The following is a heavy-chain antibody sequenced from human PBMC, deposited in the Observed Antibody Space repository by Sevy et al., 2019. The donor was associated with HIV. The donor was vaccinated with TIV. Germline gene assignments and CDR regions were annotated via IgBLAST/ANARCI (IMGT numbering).Heavy chain of an antibody. D-gene: IGHD3-22*01. CDR1: GFTFSSYN. V-gene: IGHV3-21*01. J-gene: IGHJ4*02. CDR3: ARDRPTLNYRASSGYNYYFDS. CDR2: ITGDSSYM. Sequence: GGSLRLSCAASGFTFSSYNMNWVRQAPGKGLEWISSITGDSSYMYDADSVKGRFSISRDNAKNSLYLHMNGLRAEDTAVYYCARDRPTLNYRASSGYNYYFDSWGQGTLVTVSS.